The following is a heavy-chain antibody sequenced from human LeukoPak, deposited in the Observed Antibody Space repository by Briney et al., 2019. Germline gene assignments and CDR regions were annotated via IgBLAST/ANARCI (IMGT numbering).Heavy chain of an antibody. CDR3: ARWEGGYCSGGSCYQNTFDY. CDR1: GGSFSGYY. D-gene: IGHD2-15*01. CDR2: INHSGST. Sequence: SETLSLTCAVYGGSFSGYYWSWIRQPPGKGLEWIREINHSGSTNYNPSLKSRVTISVDTSKNQFSLKLSSVTAADTGVYYCARWEGGYCSGGSCYQNTFDYRGQGTLVTVSS. J-gene: IGHJ4*02. V-gene: IGHV4-34*01.